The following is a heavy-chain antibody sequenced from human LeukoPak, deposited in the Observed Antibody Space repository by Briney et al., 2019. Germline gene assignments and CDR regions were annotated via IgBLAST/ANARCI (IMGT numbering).Heavy chain of an antibody. J-gene: IGHJ6*03. CDR3: ARDLGGARSYYYYMDV. Sequence: PGGSLKLPCAASGFTFSTYSMSWVRQAPGRGLEWVANIKQDGGEKYYVDSVKGRFTISRDNARNSLYLQMNSLRAEDTAVYYCARDLGGARSYYYYMDVWGRGTTVTVSS. V-gene: IGHV3-7*01. D-gene: IGHD2-21*01. CDR2: IKQDGGEK. CDR1: GFTFSTYS.